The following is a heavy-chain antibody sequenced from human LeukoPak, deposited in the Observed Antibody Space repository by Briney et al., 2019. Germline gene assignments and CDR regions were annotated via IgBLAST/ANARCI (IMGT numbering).Heavy chain of an antibody. CDR3: AKRRTTVITMDYFDY. Sequence: PGGSLRLSCAASGFTFSSYAMSWVRQAPGKGLEWVSGISGVAGTPYYADSVKGRFTISRDNSKSTLYLQMTSLRAEDTAVYYCAKRRTTVITMDYFDYWGQGTLVTVSS. V-gene: IGHV3-23*01. CDR2: ISGVAGTP. CDR1: GFTFSSYA. D-gene: IGHD4-17*01. J-gene: IGHJ4*02.